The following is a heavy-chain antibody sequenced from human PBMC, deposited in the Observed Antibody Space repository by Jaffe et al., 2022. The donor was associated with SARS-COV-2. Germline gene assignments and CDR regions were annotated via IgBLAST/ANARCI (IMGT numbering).Heavy chain of an antibody. CDR2: IKGDGSLI. CDR1: GFTFSSYW. V-gene: IGHV3-7*01. J-gene: IGHJ4*02. Sequence: EVGLVESGGGSVESGGSLRLSCAASGFTFSSYWMAWVRQAPGKGLEWLASIKGDGSLIYYADSMRGRSTISRDNAQSSLYLEMRNLRADDTAVYYCASHERGYWGQGTGVTVSP. CDR3: ASHERGY.